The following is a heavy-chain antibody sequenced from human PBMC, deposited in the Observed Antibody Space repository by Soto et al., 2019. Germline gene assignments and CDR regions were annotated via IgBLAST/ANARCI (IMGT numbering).Heavy chain of an antibody. J-gene: IGHJ5*02. CDR1: GASISSFY. V-gene: IGHV4-59*06. CDR3: AGAYCGGDCYTKINWFDP. Sequence: SETLSLTCTVSGASISSFYWSWIRQPPGKGLEWIGYIYYSGSTYYNPSLKSRVTISVDTSKNQFSLKLSSVTAADTAVYYCAGAYCGGDCYTKINWFDPWGQGTLVTVSS. D-gene: IGHD2-21*02. CDR2: IYYSGST.